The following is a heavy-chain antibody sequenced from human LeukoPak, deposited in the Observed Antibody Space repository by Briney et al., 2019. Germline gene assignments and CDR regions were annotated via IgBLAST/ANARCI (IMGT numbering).Heavy chain of an antibody. J-gene: IGHJ3*02. CDR1: GFTFDDYA. CDR3: AKDSQYQLQIGDAFDI. V-gene: IGHV3-9*01. D-gene: IGHD2-2*01. CDR2: ISWNSGSI. Sequence: GGSLRLSCAASGFTFDDYAMHWVRQAPGKGLEWVSGISWNSGSIGYADSVKGRFTISRDNAKNSLYLQMNSLRAEDTALYYCAKDSQYQLQIGDAFDIWGQGTMVTVSS.